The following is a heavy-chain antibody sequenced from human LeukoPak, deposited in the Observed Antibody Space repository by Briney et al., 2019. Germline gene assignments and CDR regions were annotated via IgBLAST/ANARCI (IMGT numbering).Heavy chain of an antibody. CDR2: TSETGGAR. D-gene: IGHD2-21*01. CDR1: GFSFSTSG. Sequence: GGSLRLSCVASGFSFSTSGMSWFRQTPGRGPEWVSGTSETGGARYYADSVRGRFTISKDNSKNTLFLQMDNLRAEDTALYYCAKAIARHRDLDAFDIWGQGTLVSVSS. J-gene: IGHJ3*02. V-gene: IGHV3-23*01. CDR3: AKAIARHRDLDAFDI.